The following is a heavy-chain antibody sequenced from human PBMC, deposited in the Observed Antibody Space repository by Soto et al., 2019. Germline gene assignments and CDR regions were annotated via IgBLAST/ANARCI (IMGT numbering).Heavy chain of an antibody. D-gene: IGHD3-22*01. CDR2: IYPDDSDA. CDR3: ARHVGGSGYYDMIDS. V-gene: IGHV5-51*01. CDR1: GYNFTTDW. J-gene: IGHJ5*01. Sequence: GESLKISCKASGYNFTTDWIGWVRQMPGKGLEWMGIIYPDDSDARYSPSFEGQVTISADKSITTAHLQWSSLKASDTAMYYCARHVGGSGYYDMIDSWGPGTQVTVSS.